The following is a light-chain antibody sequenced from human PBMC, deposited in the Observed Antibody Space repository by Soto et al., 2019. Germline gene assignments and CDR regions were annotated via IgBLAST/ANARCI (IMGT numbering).Light chain of an antibody. Sequence: QSVLTQPPSVSGTPGQRVTISCTGSSSNIGARFEVNWYQQRPGTAPKLLVYGNNNRPSGVPDRFSGSKSGTSASLAITGLQAEDEADYYCQSYDSTLSGSVFGGGIKLTVL. V-gene: IGLV1-40*01. CDR2: GNN. J-gene: IGLJ2*01. CDR1: SSNIGARFE. CDR3: QSYDSTLSGSV.